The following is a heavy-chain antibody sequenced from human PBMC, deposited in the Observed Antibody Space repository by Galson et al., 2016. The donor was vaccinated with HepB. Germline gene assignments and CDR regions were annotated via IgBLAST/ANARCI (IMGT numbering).Heavy chain of an antibody. CDR2: ISTCSGDR. D-gene: IGHD1-7*01. Sequence: SVKVSCKASGYTFTTYGISWVRQAPGQGLEWMGWISTCSGDRNHAQELRGRVTLTTHTSTSTAYMELTNLKSDDTAVYYCVRDRDRTLDYWGQGTLVTVSS. CDR1: GYTFTTYG. J-gene: IGHJ4*02. CDR3: VRDRDRTLDY. V-gene: IGHV1-18*04.